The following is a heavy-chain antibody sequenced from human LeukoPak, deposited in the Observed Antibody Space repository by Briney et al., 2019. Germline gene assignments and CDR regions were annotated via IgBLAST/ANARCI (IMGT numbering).Heavy chain of an antibody. D-gene: IGHD1-26*01. CDR1: GYTFTSYG. Sequence: ASVKVSCKASGYTFTSYGVSWVRQAPGQGLEGMGWISANTGNTNYVQTLQGRVSMTTDTSTSTAYMELRNLRSDDTAVYYCARVGVLATHYYYYGMDVWGQGTTVTVSS. CDR3: ARVGVLATHYYYYGMDV. J-gene: IGHJ6*02. CDR2: ISANTGNT. V-gene: IGHV1-18*01.